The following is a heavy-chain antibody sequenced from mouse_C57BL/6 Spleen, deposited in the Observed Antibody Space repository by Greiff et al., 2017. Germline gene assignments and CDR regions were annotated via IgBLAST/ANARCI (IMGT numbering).Heavy chain of an antibody. Sequence: EVKLMESGPGLVKPSQSLSLTCSVTGYSITSGYYWNWIRQFPGNKLEWMGYISYDGSNNYNPSLKNRISITRDTSKNQFFLKLNSVTTEDTATYDCARDDGYYDFADWGQGTLVTVAA. CDR3: ARDDGYYDFAD. V-gene: IGHV3-6*01. D-gene: IGHD2-3*01. CDR2: ISYDGSN. J-gene: IGHJ3*01. CDR1: GYSITSGYY.